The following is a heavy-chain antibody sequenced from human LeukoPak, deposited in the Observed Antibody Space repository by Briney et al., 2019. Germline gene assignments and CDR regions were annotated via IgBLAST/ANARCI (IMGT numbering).Heavy chain of an antibody. CDR2: ISGSGGST. CDR3: AKVTPLVVVVTSFDY. D-gene: IGHD3-22*01. J-gene: IGHJ4*02. Sequence: GGSLRLSCAASGFTFSGSAMHWVRQAPGKGLEWVSAISGSGGSTYYADSVKGRFTISRDNSKNTLYLQMNSLRAEDTAVYYCAKVTPLVVVVTSFDYWGQGTLVTVSS. V-gene: IGHV3-23*01. CDR1: GFTFSGSA.